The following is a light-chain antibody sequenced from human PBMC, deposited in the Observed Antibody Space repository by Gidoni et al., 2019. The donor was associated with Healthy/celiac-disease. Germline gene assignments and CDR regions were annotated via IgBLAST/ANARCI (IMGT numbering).Light chain of an antibody. V-gene: IGKV1-5*03. CDR3: QKYNSYSWT. CDR2: QAS. J-gene: IGKJ1*01. Sequence: DIQMTQSPSTLSASVGDRVTITCRASQSISSWLAWYQQKPGKAPKILIYQASSLESGVPSRFRGSGSGTEFTLTISSLQTDDCATYYCQKYNSYSWTFGQGTKLEIK. CDR1: QSISSW.